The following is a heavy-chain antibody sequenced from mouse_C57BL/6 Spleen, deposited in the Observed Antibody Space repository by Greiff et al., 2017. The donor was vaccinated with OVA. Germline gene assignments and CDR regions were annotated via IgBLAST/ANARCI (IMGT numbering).Heavy chain of an antibody. V-gene: IGHV1-52*01. CDR3: ARGNYGKWFAY. CDR2: IDPSDSET. D-gene: IGHD2-1*01. Sequence: LQQSGAELVRPGSSVKLSCKASGYTFTSYWMHWVKQRPIQGLEWIGNIDPSDSETHYNQKFKDKATLTVDKSSSTAYMQLSSLTSEDSAVYYCARGNYGKWFAYWGQGTLVTVSA. J-gene: IGHJ3*01. CDR1: GYTFTSYW.